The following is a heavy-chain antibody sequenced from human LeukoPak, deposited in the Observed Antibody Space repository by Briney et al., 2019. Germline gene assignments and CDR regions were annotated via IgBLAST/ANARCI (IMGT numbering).Heavy chain of an antibody. CDR2: ISGSGGST. CDR1: GFTFSSYA. J-gene: IGHJ4*02. V-gene: IGHV3-23*01. Sequence: GGSLRLSCAASGFTFSSYAMTWVRQAPGKGLEWVSAISGSGGSTYYADSVKGRFTISRDNSKNTLYLQMNSLRADDTAVYHCARRFSSSWSDYFDYWGQGTLVTVSS. D-gene: IGHD6-13*01. CDR3: ARRFSSSWSDYFDY.